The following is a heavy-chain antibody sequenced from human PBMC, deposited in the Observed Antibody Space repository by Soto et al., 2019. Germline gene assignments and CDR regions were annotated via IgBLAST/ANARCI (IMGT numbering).Heavy chain of an antibody. J-gene: IGHJ4*02. D-gene: IGHD3-22*01. Sequence: GGSLRLSCAASGFTFSSYWMSWVRQAPGKGLEWVANIKQDGSEKYYVDSVKGRFTISRDNAKNSLYLQMNSLRAEDTAVYYCARDDSSGYQAYIDYWGQGTLVTVSS. CDR1: GFTFSSYW. V-gene: IGHV3-7*01. CDR3: ARDDSSGYQAYIDY. CDR2: IKQDGSEK.